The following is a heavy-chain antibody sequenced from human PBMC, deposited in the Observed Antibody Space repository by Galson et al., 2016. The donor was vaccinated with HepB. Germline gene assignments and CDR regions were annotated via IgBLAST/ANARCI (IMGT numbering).Heavy chain of an antibody. V-gene: IGHV3-7*03. Sequence: SMRLSCAASGFTFSNHRMTCVRQAPGTGLMWMANRTDAGGEKYYVDSVKGRFTISRDNAKNSLYLQMSNLRAEDTAVYYCASGAGAGYWGQGTLVTVSS. CDR2: RTDAGGEK. D-gene: IGHD3-10*01. J-gene: IGHJ4*02. CDR3: ASGAGAGY. CDR1: GFTFSNHR.